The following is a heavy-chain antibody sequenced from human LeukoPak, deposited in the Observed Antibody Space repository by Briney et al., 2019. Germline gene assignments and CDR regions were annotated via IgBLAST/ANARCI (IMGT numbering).Heavy chain of an antibody. CDR2: IYTSGST. J-gene: IGHJ6*03. CDR3: ARDVRQPLGYYMDV. D-gene: IGHD3-10*02. CDR1: GGSISSYY. Sequence: SESLSLTCTVSGGSISSYYWSWIRQPAGKGLEWIGRIYTSGSTNYNPSLKSRVTMSVDTSKNQFSLKLSSVTAADTAVYYCARDVRQPLGYYMDVWGKGTTVTVSS. V-gene: IGHV4-4*07.